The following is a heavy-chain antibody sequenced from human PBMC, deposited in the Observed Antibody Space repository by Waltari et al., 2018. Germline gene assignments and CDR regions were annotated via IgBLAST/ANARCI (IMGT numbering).Heavy chain of an antibody. V-gene: IGHV4-34*02. CDR1: GGSFSGYY. D-gene: IGHD2-15*01. J-gene: IGHJ6*02. CDR2: INHPGYT. Sequence: QVQLQQWGAGLLQSSETLSLTCAVYGGSFSGYYWGWVRQPPGKGLEWIGEINHPGYTHHNPSRRSRVNMSADTSKRQFSLKLNSVTASDTAVYYCVRLEDCTGPGGHCYSGDPFALDVWGQGTTVTVSS. CDR3: VRLEDCTGPGGHCYSGDPFALDV.